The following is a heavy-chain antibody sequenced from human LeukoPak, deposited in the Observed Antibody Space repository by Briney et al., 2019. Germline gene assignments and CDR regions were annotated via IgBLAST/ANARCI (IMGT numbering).Heavy chain of an antibody. CDR3: ARGDYYDSSGYPYYFDY. CDR2: IYTSGST. J-gene: IGHJ4*02. CDR1: GGSISSYY. D-gene: IGHD3-22*01. V-gene: IGHV4-4*07. Sequence: SETLSLTCTVSGGSISSYYWSWIRQPAGKGLEWIGRIYTSGSTNYNPSLKSRVTMSVDTSKNQFSLKLSSVTAADTAVYYCARGDYYDSSGYPYYFDYWGQGTLVTVSS.